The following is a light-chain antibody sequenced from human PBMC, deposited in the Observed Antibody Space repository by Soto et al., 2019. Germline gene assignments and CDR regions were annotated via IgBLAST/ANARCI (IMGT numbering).Light chain of an antibody. Sequence: EIVMTQSPATLSVSPGERATLSCRASQTVSSNLAWYQQKPGQAPRLLIYGASTRATGIPARFRGSGSGTEFTLTISSLHSEDFAVYYCQQHDNWPLTFGQGTRLEIK. CDR1: QTVSSN. CDR3: QQHDNWPLT. CDR2: GAS. V-gene: IGKV3-15*01. J-gene: IGKJ5*01.